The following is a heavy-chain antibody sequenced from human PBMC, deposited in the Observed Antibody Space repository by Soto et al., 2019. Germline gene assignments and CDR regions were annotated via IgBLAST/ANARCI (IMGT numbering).Heavy chain of an antibody. D-gene: IGHD2-15*01. V-gene: IGHV1-3*01. CDR2: INPDNGNT. CDR3: ARGIATGQLDP. CDR1: GYTFTRYT. Sequence: ASVKGSCKASGYTFTRYTMNWVRQAPGQRLEWMGCINPDNGNTKSSQKFQDRVIITRDTSASTAYMDLSSLRSEDTAVYHCARGIATGQLDPWGQGTLVTVSS. J-gene: IGHJ5*02.